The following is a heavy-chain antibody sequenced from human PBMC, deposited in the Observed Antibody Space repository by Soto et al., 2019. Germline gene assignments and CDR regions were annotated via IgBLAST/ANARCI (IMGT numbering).Heavy chain of an antibody. CDR3: ARDRAQYSPFDY. CDR2: ISAYSGNT. J-gene: IGHJ4*02. V-gene: IGHV1-18*01. D-gene: IGHD6-6*01. CDR1: GYTFTSYG. Sequence: ASVKVSCKASGYTFTSYGISWVRQAPGQGLEWMGWISAYSGNTNYAQKLQGRVTMTTDTSTSTAYMELRSLRSDDTAVYYCARDRAQYSPFDYWGQGTLVTVSS.